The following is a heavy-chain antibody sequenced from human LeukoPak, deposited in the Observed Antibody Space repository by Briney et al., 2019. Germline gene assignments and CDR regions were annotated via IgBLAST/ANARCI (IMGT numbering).Heavy chain of an antibody. Sequence: NPSETLSLTCTVSGVSISSNSQYWAWIRQPPGKGLEWLGTISYSGSTHYNPSLKSRVTISLDTTKNQFSLKLNSMTAADTAVYYCARNPGTSTLDYWGQGTLSPSPQ. CDR2: ISYSGST. CDR1: GVSISSNSQY. CDR3: ARNPGTSTLDY. V-gene: IGHV4-39*01. J-gene: IGHJ4*02. D-gene: IGHD5/OR15-5a*01.